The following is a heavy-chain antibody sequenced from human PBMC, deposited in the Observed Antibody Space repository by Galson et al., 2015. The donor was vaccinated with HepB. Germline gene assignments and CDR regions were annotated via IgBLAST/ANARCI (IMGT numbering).Heavy chain of an antibody. Sequence: SLRLSCAASGFTFSNAWMSWVRQAPGKGLEWVGRIKSKTDGGTTDYAAPVKGRFTISRDDSKNTLYLQMNSLKTEDTAVYYCTTDFLDSGSYFDYWGQGTLVTVSS. CDR2: IKSKTDGGTT. CDR1: GFTFSNAW. J-gene: IGHJ4*02. CDR3: TTDFLDSGSYFDY. D-gene: IGHD1-26*01. V-gene: IGHV3-15*01.